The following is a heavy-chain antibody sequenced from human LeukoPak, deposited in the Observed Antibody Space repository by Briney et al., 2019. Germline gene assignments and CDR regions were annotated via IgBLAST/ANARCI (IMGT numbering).Heavy chain of an antibody. CDR2: INPNSGGT. CDR3: ARGGTEWLRFLGY. Sequence: ASVKVSCKASGYTFTSYGISWVRQAPGQGLEWMGWINPNSGGTNYAQKFQGRVTMTRDTSISTAYMELSRLRSDDTAVYYCARGGTEWLRFLGYWGQGTLVTVSS. CDR1: GYTFTSYG. J-gene: IGHJ4*02. V-gene: IGHV1-2*02. D-gene: IGHD5-12*01.